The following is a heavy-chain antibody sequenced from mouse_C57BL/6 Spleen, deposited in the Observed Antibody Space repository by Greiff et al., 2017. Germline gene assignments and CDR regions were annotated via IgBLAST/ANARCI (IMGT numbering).Heavy chain of an antibody. Sequence: VQLQQSGPELVKPGASVKISCTASGYAFSSSWMNWVKQRPGKGLEWIGRIYPGDGDTNYNGKFKGKDTLTADKSTSTAYLQLSILTSEDSAVYFCAVYSNYRYFDVWGTGTTVTVSS. V-gene: IGHV1-82*01. CDR1: GYAFSSSW. J-gene: IGHJ1*03. CDR2: IYPGDGDT. D-gene: IGHD2-5*01. CDR3: AVYSNYRYFDV.